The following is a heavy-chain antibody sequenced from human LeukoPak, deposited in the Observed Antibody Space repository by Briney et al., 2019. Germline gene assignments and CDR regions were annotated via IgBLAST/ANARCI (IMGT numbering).Heavy chain of an antibody. Sequence: GGSLRLSCAASGFTFSSYSMNWVRQAPGKGLEWVSYISSSSSTIYYADSVEGRFTISRDNAKNPLYLQMNSLRAEDTAVYYCARDYYASPGSFDYWGQGTLVTVSS. CDR3: ARDYYASPGSFDY. CDR2: ISSSSSTI. V-gene: IGHV3-48*01. CDR1: GFTFSSYS. D-gene: IGHD3-22*01. J-gene: IGHJ4*02.